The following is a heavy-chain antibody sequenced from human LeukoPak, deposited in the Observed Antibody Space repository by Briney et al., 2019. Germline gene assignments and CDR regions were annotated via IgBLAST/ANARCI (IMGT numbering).Heavy chain of an antibody. CDR1: GFIFSNFG. CDR2: MDRHSDI. V-gene: IGHV3-21*01. CDR3: VGDPTTNRYQYFQY. J-gene: IGHJ4*02. D-gene: IGHD1-14*01. Sequence: GGSLRLSCTASGFIFSNFGVNWVRQAPGKGLEWVSCMDRHSDIYYADSVKRRFTISRDNARNSVYLQMNSLTVEDSGVYYCVGDPTTNRYQYFQYWGQGALVIVSS.